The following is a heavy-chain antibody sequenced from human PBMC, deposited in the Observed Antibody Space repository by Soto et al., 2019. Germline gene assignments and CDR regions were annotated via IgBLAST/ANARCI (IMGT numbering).Heavy chain of an antibody. D-gene: IGHD3-22*01. V-gene: IGHV1-69*01. Sequence: QVQLVQSGAEVKKPGSSGKVSCKASGGTFSSYAISWVRQAPGQGLEWMGGIIAILGKANYAEKFQGRVTITADESTSTAYMELSSLRSEDTAVYYCARERGGAIIVGVTGTFDVWGQGTLVTVSS. CDR1: GGTFSSYA. CDR2: IIAILGKA. CDR3: ARERGGAIIVGVTGTFDV. J-gene: IGHJ3*01.